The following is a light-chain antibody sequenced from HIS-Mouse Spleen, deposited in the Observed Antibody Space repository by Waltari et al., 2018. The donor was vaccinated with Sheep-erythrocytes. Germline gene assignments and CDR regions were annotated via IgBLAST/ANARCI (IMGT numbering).Light chain of an antibody. CDR1: QSVSSY. Sequence: EIVFTQSPATLSLSPGERATLSCRVSQSVSSYLAWYQQKPGQAPRLLIYDASNRATGIPARFSGSGSGTDFTLTISSLEPEDFAVYYCQQRSNWYTFGQGTKLEIK. J-gene: IGKJ2*01. CDR3: QQRSNWYT. V-gene: IGKV3-11*01. CDR2: DAS.